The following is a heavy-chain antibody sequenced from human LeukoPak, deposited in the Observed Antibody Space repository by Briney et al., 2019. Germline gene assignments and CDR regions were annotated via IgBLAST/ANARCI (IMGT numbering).Heavy chain of an antibody. Sequence: GGSLRLSCAASGFTFSNAWMSWVRQAPGKGLEWVGRIKSKTDGGTTDYAAPVKGRFTISRDDSKNTLYLQMNSLKTEDTAVYYCTTDRLIVVVPAALYGTDVWGKGTTVTVSS. V-gene: IGHV3-15*01. CDR3: TTDRLIVVVPAALYGTDV. D-gene: IGHD2-2*01. CDR1: GFTFSNAW. CDR2: IKSKTDGGTT. J-gene: IGHJ6*04.